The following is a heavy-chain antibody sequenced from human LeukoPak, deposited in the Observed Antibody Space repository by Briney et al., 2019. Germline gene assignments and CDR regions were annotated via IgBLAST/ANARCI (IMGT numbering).Heavy chain of an antibody. D-gene: IGHD6-13*01. CDR1: GFTVSSNY. Sequence: GSLRLSCAASGFTVSSNYMSWVRQAPGKGLEWVSVIYSGGSTYYADSVKGRFTISRDNSKNTLYLQMNSLRAEDTAVYYCAAKSSSWYPLDYWGQGTLVTVSS. CDR3: AAKSSSWYPLDY. CDR2: IYSGGST. V-gene: IGHV3-53*01. J-gene: IGHJ4*02.